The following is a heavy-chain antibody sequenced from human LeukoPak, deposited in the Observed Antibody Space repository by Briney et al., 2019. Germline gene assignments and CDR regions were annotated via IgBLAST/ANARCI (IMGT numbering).Heavy chain of an antibody. CDR3: AKDSSSAWFDP. CDR1: GFSFGSYA. V-gene: IGHV3-23*01. J-gene: IGHJ5*02. Sequence: PGGSLRLSCAASGFSFGSYAMSWVRQAPGKGLEWVSTISHNAVSTYYADAVKGRFTISRDNAKNTVYLQMNSLRGEDTAVYYCAKDSSSAWFDPWGQGTLVTVSS. D-gene: IGHD3-16*02. CDR2: ISHNAVST.